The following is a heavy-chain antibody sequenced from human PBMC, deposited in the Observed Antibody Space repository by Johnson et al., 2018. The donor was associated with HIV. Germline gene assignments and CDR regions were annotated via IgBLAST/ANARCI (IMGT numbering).Heavy chain of an antibody. CDR3: AREVRRWLQFDAFDI. CDR2: IKQDGSEK. CDR1: GFTFSSYL. Sequence: VQLVESGGGLVQPGGSLRLSCAASGFTFSSYLMSWVRQAPGKGLEWVANIKQDGSEKYYVDSVKGRFTISRDNAKNSLYLQMNSLRAEDTAVYYCAREVRRWLQFDAFDIWGQGTMVTVSS. J-gene: IGHJ3*02. D-gene: IGHD5-24*01. V-gene: IGHV3-7*04.